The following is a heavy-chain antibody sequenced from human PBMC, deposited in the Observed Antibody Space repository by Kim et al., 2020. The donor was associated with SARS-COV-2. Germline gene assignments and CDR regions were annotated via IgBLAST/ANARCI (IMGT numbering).Heavy chain of an antibody. D-gene: IGHD1-1*01. Sequence: ASVKVSCKASGYTFTTSYIHWVRQAPGQGLEWMGIINPSGGSTSYAQKFQGRVTMTRDTSTSTVYMELSSLRYEDTAVYYCARDFSVQLSFEVDYWGQGTLVTVSS. J-gene: IGHJ4*02. CDR1: GYTFTTSY. CDR2: INPSGGST. V-gene: IGHV1-46*01. CDR3: ARDFSVQLSFEVDY.